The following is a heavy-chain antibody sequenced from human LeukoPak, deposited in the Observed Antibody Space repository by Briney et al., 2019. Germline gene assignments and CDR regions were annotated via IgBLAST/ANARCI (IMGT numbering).Heavy chain of an antibody. D-gene: IGHD5-24*01. CDR1: GGTFSSYT. CDR3: ARVRRDGYDELDY. Sequence: SVKVSCKASGGTFSSYTISWVRQAPGQGLEWMGRIIPILGIANYAQKFQGRVTITADKSPSTAYMELSSLRSEDTAVYYCARVRRDGYDELDYWGQGTLVTVSS. V-gene: IGHV1-69*02. J-gene: IGHJ4*02. CDR2: IIPILGIA.